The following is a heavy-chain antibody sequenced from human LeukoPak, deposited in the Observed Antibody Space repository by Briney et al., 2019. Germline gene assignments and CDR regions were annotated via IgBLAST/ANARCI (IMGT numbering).Heavy chain of an antibody. CDR3: ARDQYSSGWYGDFDC. J-gene: IGHJ4*02. CDR2: ISSDGSNK. D-gene: IGHD6-19*01. Sequence: GRSLRLSCAASGFTFNSHAMHWVRQAPGKGLEWVAVISSDGSNKYYADSVKGRFTISRDNSKNTLYLQMSSLRAEDTAVYYCARDQYSSGWYGDFDCWGQGTLVTVSS. V-gene: IGHV3-30-3*01. CDR1: GFTFNSHA.